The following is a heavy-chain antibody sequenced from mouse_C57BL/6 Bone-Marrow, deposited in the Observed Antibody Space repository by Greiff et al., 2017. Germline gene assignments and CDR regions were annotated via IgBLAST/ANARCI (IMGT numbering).Heavy chain of an antibody. D-gene: IGHD2-1*01. CDR3: ASYGNLGYYAMDY. J-gene: IGHJ4*01. Sequence: ESGPGLVKPSQSLSLTCSVTGYSITSGYYWNWIRQFPGNKLEWMGYISYDGSNNYNPSLKNRISITRDTSKNQFFLKLNSVTTEDTATYYCASYGNLGYYAMDYWGQGTSVTVSS. CDR1: GYSITSGYY. CDR2: ISYDGSN. V-gene: IGHV3-6*01.